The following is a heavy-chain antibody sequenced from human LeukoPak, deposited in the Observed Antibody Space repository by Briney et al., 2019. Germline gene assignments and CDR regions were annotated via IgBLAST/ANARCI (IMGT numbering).Heavy chain of an antibody. CDR2: IYYSGST. CDR1: GGSFSGYY. J-gene: IGHJ3*02. D-gene: IGHD3-10*01. V-gene: IGHV4-59*01. CDR3: AGSYGSGSYGAFDI. Sequence: SETLSLTCAVYGGSFSGYYWSWIRQPPGKGLEWIGYIYYSGSTNYNPSLKSRVTISVDTSKNQFSLKLSSVTAADTAVYYCAGSYGSGSYGAFDIWGQGTMVTVSS.